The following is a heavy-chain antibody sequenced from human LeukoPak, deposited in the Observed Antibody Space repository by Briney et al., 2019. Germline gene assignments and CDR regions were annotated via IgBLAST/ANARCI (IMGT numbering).Heavy chain of an antibody. CDR3: ARSGDYGDYTGY. V-gene: IGHV3-48*02. CDR2: ISSSSSNI. J-gene: IGHJ4*02. D-gene: IGHD4-17*01. Sequence: PGGSLRLSCAAPGFTFSSYNMNWVRQAPGKGLEWVSYISSSSSNIQYADSAKGRFTISRDNAKNSLYLQMNSLRDEDTAVYYCARSGDYGDYTGYWGQGTLVTVSS. CDR1: GFTFSSYN.